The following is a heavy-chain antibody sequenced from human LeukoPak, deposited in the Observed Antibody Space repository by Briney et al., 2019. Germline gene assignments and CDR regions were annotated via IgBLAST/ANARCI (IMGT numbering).Heavy chain of an antibody. CDR3: ARRYFGTGSRWSRYYFDL. J-gene: IGHJ4*02. V-gene: IGHV3-11*03. CDR1: GFSFSDYY. Sequence: GGSLRLSCAASGFSFSDYYMSWIRQAPGKGLEWVSYISSSSGYTNHADSVKGRFTISRDNAKNSLYLQMTSLRAEDTAVYYCARRYFGTGSRWSRYYFDLWGQGTLVTVSA. CDR2: ISSSSGYT. D-gene: IGHD3-9*01.